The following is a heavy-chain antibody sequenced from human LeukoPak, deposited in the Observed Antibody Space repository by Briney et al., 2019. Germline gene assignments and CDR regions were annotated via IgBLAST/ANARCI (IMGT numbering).Heavy chain of an antibody. CDR2: INHSGST. V-gene: IGHV4-38-2*02. CDR1: SYSISSGYF. CDR3: AREGPDYGDYFPDY. J-gene: IGHJ4*02. Sequence: SETLSLTCSVSSYSISSGYFWGWIRQPPGKGLEWIGEINHSGSTNYNPSLKSRVTISVDTSKNQFSLKLSSVTAADTAVYYCAREGPDYGDYFPDYWGQGTLVTVSS. D-gene: IGHD4-17*01.